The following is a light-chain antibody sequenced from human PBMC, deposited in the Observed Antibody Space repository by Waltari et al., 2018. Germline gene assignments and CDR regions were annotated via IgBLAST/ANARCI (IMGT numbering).Light chain of an antibody. Sequence: TGTSNDVGNYTLVSWYQQHPDKAPKLIIFEVTKRPSRVSNRFSGSKSGNTASLTISGLQAEDEADYYCCSYAGTTSIYVFGSGTKVTVL. J-gene: IGLJ1*01. CDR2: EVT. CDR3: CSYAGTTSIYV. V-gene: IGLV2-23*02. CDR1: SNDVGNYTL.